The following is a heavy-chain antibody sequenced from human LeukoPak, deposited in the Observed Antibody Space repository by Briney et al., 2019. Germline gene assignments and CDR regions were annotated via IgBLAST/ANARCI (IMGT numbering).Heavy chain of an antibody. Sequence: ASVKVSCKASGGTFSSYAFSWVRQAPAQGLEWMGGIIPIFGTANYAQKFQGRVTMTRNSSISTAYMELSSLRSEDTAVYYCARGRSSVRGVVLYYMDVWGKGTTVTISS. CDR3: ARGRSSVRGVVLYYMDV. V-gene: IGHV1-69*05. CDR1: GGTFSSYA. J-gene: IGHJ6*03. CDR2: IIPIFGTA. D-gene: IGHD3-10*01.